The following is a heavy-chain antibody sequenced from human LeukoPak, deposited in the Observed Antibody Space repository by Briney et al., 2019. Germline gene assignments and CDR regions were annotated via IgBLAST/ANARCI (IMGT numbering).Heavy chain of an antibody. CDR2: INRGGSST. J-gene: IGHJ4*02. V-gene: IGHV3-74*01. CDR3: AKVPRVTARQYYFDY. Sequence: GGSLRLSCAASGFTFSSDWMHWVRQAPGEGVVWVSRINRGGSSTSYAASVKGRFTISRDNAKHTLYLQMNSLRAEDTAVYYSAKVPRVTARQYYFDYWGQGTLVTVSS. D-gene: IGHD6-6*01. CDR1: GFTFSSDW.